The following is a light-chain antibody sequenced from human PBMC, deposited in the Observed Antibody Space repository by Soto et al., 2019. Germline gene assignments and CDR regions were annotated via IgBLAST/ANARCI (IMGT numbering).Light chain of an antibody. CDR1: QSVSSY. Sequence: EIVLTQSPATLYLSPGERATLSCRASQSVSSYLAWYQQKPGQAPRLLIYAASNRATDIPARFRGSGSETDFTLTISSLEPEDFAVYYCQQRSNLPGTFGQGTKVEIK. J-gene: IGKJ1*01. CDR3: QQRSNLPGT. CDR2: AAS. V-gene: IGKV3-11*01.